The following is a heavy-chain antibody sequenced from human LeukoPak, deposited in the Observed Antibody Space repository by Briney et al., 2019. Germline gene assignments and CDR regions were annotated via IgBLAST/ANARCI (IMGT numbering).Heavy chain of an antibody. V-gene: IGHV3-30-3*01. J-gene: IGHJ4*02. Sequence: GRSLRLSCAASGFTFSTYALHWVRRAPGKGLEWVALISFDGSNKYYADSVKGRFTISRDNTKNTVFLQMNSLRDEDTAAYYCARSPGIVAAVNQWGQGTLVTVSS. D-gene: IGHD6-13*01. CDR1: GFTFSTYA. CDR3: ARSPGIVAAVNQ. CDR2: ISFDGSNK.